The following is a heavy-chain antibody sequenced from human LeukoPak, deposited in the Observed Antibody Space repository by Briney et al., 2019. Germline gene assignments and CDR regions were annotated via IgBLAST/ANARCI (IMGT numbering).Heavy chain of an antibody. Sequence: GGSLRLSCAASRFTFNRYSMSWVRQAPGKGLQWVSPISASGGGTHDASSVRGRFTISRDNSKDTVFLQMNGLRAEDTAIYYCAKWDENFYYMDVWGQGTTVTVSS. V-gene: IGHV3-23*01. CDR1: RFTFNRYS. J-gene: IGHJ6*03. CDR3: AKWDENFYYMDV. D-gene: IGHD1-26*01. CDR2: ISASGGGT.